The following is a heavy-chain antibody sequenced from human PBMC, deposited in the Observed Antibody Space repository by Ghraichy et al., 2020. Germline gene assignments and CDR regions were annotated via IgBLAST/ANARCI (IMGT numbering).Heavy chain of an antibody. V-gene: IGHV1-46*01. CDR3: ARYGTDFDY. J-gene: IGHJ4*02. CDR1: GYVFTSYY. Sequence: ASVKVYCKASGYVFTSYYMHWVRQAPGQGLEWMGIINPSGGRTTYTQKFQGRVTMTRDTSTSTVYMELSSLRSDDTAVYYCARYGTDFDYWGQGTLVTVSS. D-gene: IGHD3-10*01. CDR2: INPSGGRT.